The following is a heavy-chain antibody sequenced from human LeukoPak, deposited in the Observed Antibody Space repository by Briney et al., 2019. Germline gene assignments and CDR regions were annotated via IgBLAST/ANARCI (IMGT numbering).Heavy chain of an antibody. CDR2: IYGSGYT. Sequence: SETLSLTCTVSGASISGWYWSWIRQPPGKGLEWIGYIYGSGYTNYNPSLKSRVTMSIDTSKNHFSLKLTSVTAADTATYYCARETSLAGFASGLGFNYWGQGILVTVSS. V-gene: IGHV4-59*01. CDR1: GASISGWY. CDR3: ARETSLAGFASGLGFNY. D-gene: IGHD6-19*01. J-gene: IGHJ4*02.